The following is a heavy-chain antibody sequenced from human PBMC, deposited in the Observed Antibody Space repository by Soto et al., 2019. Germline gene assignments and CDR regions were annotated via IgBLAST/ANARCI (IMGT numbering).Heavy chain of an antibody. Sequence: EVQLVESGGGLVQPGGSLRLSCAASGFAFSNYWMHWVRQAPGKGLVWVSRVNSDGSSTSYADSVKGRFTISRDNAKNTLYLQMNSLRAEDTAIYYCARVGFDSGYYFDLSPEEYWGQGTLVTVSS. CDR3: ARVGFDSGYYFDLSPEEY. CDR1: GFAFSNYW. D-gene: IGHD3-22*01. CDR2: VNSDGSST. V-gene: IGHV3-74*01. J-gene: IGHJ4*02.